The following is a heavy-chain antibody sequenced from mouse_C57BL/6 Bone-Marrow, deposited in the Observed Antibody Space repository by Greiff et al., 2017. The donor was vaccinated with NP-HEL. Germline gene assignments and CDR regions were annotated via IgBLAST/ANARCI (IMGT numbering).Heavy chain of an antibody. J-gene: IGHJ3*01. CDR3: ARLGYSNYSFAY. D-gene: IGHD2-5*01. Sequence: EVKLVESGGGLVQPGESLKLSCESNEYEFPSHDMSWVRKTPEKRLEFVAAINSDGGSTYYPYTMERRFIISRDNAKKTLYLQMSSLRSEDTALYYCARLGYSNYSFAYWGQGTLVTVSA. CDR2: INSDGGST. CDR1: EYEFPSHD. V-gene: IGHV5-2*01.